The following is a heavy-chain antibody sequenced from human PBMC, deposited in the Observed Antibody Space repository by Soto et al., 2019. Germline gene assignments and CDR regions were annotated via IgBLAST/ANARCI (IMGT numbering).Heavy chain of an antibody. D-gene: IGHD3-9*01. CDR3: ARGEGGLRDFDWLPYGDAFEI. CDR2: IYHSGST. Sequence: SETLSLTCAVSCGSISSSNWWSWVRQPPGKGLGWIGEIYHSGSTNYNPSLKSRVTISVDKSKNQFSLKLSSVTAADTAVYYCARGEGGLRDFDWLPYGDAFEIWGQGTMVTVSS. V-gene: IGHV4-4*02. CDR1: CGSISSSNW. J-gene: IGHJ3*02.